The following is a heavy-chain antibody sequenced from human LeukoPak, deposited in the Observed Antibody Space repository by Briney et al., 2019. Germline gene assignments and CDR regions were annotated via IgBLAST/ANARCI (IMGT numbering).Heavy chain of an antibody. CDR1: ESTFITYA. CDR3: VKASSSSWSSFDY. V-gene: IGHV3-23*01. Sequence: PGGSLRLSCAASESTFITYAMNWVRQAPGKGLERVATISGSGRSTYYADSVKGRFTISRDNSKHTLFLQMASLRAEDTAVYYCVKASSSSWSSFDYWGQGTLVTVSS. D-gene: IGHD6-13*01. J-gene: IGHJ4*02. CDR2: ISGSGRST.